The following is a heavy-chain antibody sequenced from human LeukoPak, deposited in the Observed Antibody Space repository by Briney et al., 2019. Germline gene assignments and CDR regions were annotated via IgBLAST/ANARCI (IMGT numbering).Heavy chain of an antibody. Sequence: SETLSLTCTVSGGSISSYYWSWIRQPPGKGLEWIGYIYYSGSTNYNPSLKSRVTISVDTSKNQFSLKLSSVTAADTAVYYCATISYSGSYVLGYWGQGTLVTVSS. J-gene: IGHJ4*02. CDR1: GGSISSYY. CDR2: IYYSGST. D-gene: IGHD1-26*01. V-gene: IGHV4-59*01. CDR3: ATISYSGSYVLGY.